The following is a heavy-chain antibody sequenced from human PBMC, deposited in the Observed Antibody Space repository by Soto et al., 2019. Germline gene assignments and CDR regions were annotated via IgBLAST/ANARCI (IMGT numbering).Heavy chain of an antibody. CDR1: GGSISSDIYH. V-gene: IGHV4-30-4*08. CDR3: AREDDGGDRDYYGLDV. J-gene: IGHJ6*02. CDR2: IYYSGNI. Sequence: SETLSLTCTVSGGSISSDIYHWTWIRQSPGKGMEWIGYIYYSGNIFYNPSFKSRVTISVDTSKNQFSLQLSSVTAADTAVYFCAREDDGGDRDYYGLDVWGQGTTVTVSS. D-gene: IGHD2-21*02.